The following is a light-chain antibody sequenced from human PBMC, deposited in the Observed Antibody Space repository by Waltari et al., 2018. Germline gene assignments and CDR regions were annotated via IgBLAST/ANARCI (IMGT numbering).Light chain of an antibody. CDR3: QQYNNWPPRA. J-gene: IGKJ2*01. V-gene: IGKV3-15*01. Sequence: LTQSPVTLSLSPGEGATLSCRASQTIRSNNLAWYQQKPGQAPRLLIYGASTRATGIPARFSGSGSGTEFTLTISSLQSEDFAVYYCQQYNNWPPRAFGQGTKLEIK. CDR1: QTIRSNN. CDR2: GAS.